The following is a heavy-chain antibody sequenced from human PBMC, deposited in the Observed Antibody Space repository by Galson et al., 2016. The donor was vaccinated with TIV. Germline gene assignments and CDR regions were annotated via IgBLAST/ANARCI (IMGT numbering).Heavy chain of an antibody. CDR1: GYSFSSYW. Sequence: SGAEVTKPGEPLKISCEGSGYSFSSYWIGWMRHKPGEGLEWIGIIHPADSDTRYSPSFRAQVTMSADKAINGAYLQWRTLKASDSAMYYCARRKEMTTNRLDAFDLWGQGTMVIVSS. D-gene: IGHD5-24*01. V-gene: IGHV5-51*01. J-gene: IGHJ3*01. CDR3: ARRKEMTTNRLDAFDL. CDR2: IHPADSDT.